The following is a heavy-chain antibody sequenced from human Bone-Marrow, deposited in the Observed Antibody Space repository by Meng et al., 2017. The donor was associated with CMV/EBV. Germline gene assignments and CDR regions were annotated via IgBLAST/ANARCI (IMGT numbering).Heavy chain of an antibody. CDR3: ARDGVYCSGGSCYSN. CDR2: ISSSSSYI. J-gene: IGHJ4*02. V-gene: IGHV3-21*01. D-gene: IGHD2-15*01. Sequence: GFTFSGCSKNWVRQAPGKGLEWVSSISSSSSYIYYAGSVKGRFTISRDNAKNSLYLQMNSLRAEDTAVYYCARDGVYCSGGSCYSNWGQGTLVTVSS. CDR1: GFTFSGCS.